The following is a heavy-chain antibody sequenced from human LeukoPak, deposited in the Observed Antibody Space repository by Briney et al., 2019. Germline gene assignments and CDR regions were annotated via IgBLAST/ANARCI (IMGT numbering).Heavy chain of an antibody. V-gene: IGHV4-59*01. J-gene: IGHJ6*02. CDR2: IYYSGST. CDR3: ARDEPSDDSSGLDYYYGMDV. D-gene: IGHD3-22*01. CDR1: GGSISSYY. Sequence: SETLSLTCTVSGGSISSYYWSWIRQPPGKGLEWIGYIYYSGSTNYNPSLKSRVTISVDTSKNQFSLKLSSVTAADTAVYYCARDEPSDDSSGLDYYYGMDVWGQETTVTVSS.